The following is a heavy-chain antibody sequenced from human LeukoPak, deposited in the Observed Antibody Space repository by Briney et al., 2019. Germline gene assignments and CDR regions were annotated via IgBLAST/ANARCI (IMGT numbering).Heavy chain of an antibody. CDR3: ARVAYDYYYGMDV. Sequence: ASVKVSCTASGYTFTSYGIRWVRQAPGQGLEWMGWISAYNGNTNYAQKLQGRVTMTTDTSTSTAYMELRSLRSDDTAVYYCARVAYDYYYGMDVWGQGTTVTVSS. J-gene: IGHJ6*02. CDR2: ISAYNGNT. V-gene: IGHV1-18*01. CDR1: GYTFTSYG.